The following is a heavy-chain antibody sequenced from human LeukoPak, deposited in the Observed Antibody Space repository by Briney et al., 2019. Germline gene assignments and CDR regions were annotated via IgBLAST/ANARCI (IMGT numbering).Heavy chain of an antibody. D-gene: IGHD3-22*01. CDR3: AKVGHYYDSSGYLDY. Sequence: GESLKISCAASGFTFSSYAMSWVRQAPGKGLEWVSAISGSGGSTYYADSVKGRFTISRDNSKNTLYLQMNSLRAEDTAVYYCAKVGHYYDSSGYLDYWGQGTLVTVSS. CDR1: GFTFSSYA. V-gene: IGHV3-23*01. CDR2: ISGSGGST. J-gene: IGHJ4*02.